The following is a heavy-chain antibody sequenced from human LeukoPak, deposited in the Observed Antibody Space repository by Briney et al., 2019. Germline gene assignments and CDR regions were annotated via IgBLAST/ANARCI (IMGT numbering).Heavy chain of an antibody. CDR2: IKQDGSEK. CDR1: GFTFSSYW. CDR3: ARDGXXXVLFYGMDV. J-gene: IGHJ6*02. Sequence: QPGGSLRLSCAASGFTFSSYWMSWVRQAPGKGLEWVANIKQDGSEKYYVDSVKSRFTISRDNAKNSLYLQMNSLRAEDTAVYYCARDGXXXVLFYGMDVWGQGTTVTV. V-gene: IGHV3-7*01.